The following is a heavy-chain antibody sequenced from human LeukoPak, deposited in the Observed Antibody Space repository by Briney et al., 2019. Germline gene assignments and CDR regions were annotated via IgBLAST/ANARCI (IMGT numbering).Heavy chain of an antibody. CDR3: ARDWDY. CDR1: GDSISIGSYY. J-gene: IGHJ4*02. V-gene: IGHV4-61*09. CDR2: MNTTGST. Sequence: SETLSLTCTVSGDSISIGSYYWSWLRQPAGKGLEWIGHMNTTGSTKHNPSLKSRVTISVDTSNNQFSLKVSSVTAADTAVYYCARDWDYWGQGTLVTVSS.